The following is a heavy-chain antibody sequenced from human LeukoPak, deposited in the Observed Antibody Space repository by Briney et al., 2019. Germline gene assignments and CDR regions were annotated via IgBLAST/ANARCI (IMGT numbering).Heavy chain of an antibody. CDR1: GITFNFFA. V-gene: IGHV3-21*06. Sequence: GGSLRLSCAACGITFNFFAMHWVRQVPGKGPEWISSISGSRDFIYYADSVKGRFTISRYNAKNSLFLDMNSLRVEDTAVYFCARSLVGAAFDTWGQGALLTVSS. J-gene: IGHJ4*02. CDR2: ISGSRDFI. D-gene: IGHD1-26*01. CDR3: ARSLVGAAFDT.